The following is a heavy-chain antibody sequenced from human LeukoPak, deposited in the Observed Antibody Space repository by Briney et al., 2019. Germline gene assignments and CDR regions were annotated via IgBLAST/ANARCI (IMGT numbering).Heavy chain of an antibody. Sequence: PGGSLRLSCAASGFTFSSYSMNWVRQAPGKGLEWVSSISSSSSYIYYADSVKGRFTISRDNAKNSLYLQMNSLRAEDTAVYYCARDRWDIVVVVAAPLRYFDLWGRGTLVTVSS. J-gene: IGHJ2*01. V-gene: IGHV3-21*01. D-gene: IGHD2-15*01. CDR1: GFTFSSYS. CDR3: ARDRWDIVVVVAAPLRYFDL. CDR2: ISSSSSYI.